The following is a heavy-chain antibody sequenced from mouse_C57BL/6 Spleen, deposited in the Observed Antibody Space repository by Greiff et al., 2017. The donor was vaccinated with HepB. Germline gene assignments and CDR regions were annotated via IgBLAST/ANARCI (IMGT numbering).Heavy chain of an antibody. Sequence: QVQLQQPGAELVKPGASVKLSCKASGYTFTSYWMQWVKQRPGQGLEWIGEIDPSDSYTNYNQKFKGKATLTVDTTSSTAYMQLSSLTSEDSAVYYCARGDSNYVAMDYWGQGTSVTVSS. CDR1: GYTFTSYW. CDR3: ARGDSNYVAMDY. D-gene: IGHD2-5*01. CDR2: IDPSDSYT. V-gene: IGHV1-50*01. J-gene: IGHJ4*01.